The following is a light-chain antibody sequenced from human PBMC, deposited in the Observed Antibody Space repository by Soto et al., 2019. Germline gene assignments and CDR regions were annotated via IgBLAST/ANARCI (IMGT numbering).Light chain of an antibody. Sequence: DIQMTQSPSSLSASLGDRVTITCQASQHIRFYLNWFHQKTGQAPKLLIYDASQLETGVPSRFSGSGSGTDFTFTINSLQPEDIGTYYCQHYNSFPITFGQGTRLDI. V-gene: IGKV1-33*01. CDR1: QHIRFY. CDR2: DAS. J-gene: IGKJ5*01. CDR3: QHYNSFPIT.